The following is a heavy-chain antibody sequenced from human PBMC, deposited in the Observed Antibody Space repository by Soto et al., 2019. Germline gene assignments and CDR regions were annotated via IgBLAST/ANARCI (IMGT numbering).Heavy chain of an antibody. V-gene: IGHV1-18*01. Sequence: QVHLVQSGAEVKEPGASVKVPCKASGYPFSTNDITWVRQAPGQGLEWMGWISAHNGNTNYAQKLQGRVTMTTDTSTSTAYMELRSLRSDATAVYYCARGAISTATALDYWGQGTLVSVSS. D-gene: IGHD4-4*01. CDR2: ISAHNGNT. J-gene: IGHJ4*02. CDR1: GYPFSTND. CDR3: ARGAISTATALDY.